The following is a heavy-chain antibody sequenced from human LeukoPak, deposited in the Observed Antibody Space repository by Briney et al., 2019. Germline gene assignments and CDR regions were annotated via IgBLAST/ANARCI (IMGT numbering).Heavy chain of an antibody. V-gene: IGHV3-30*02. D-gene: IGHD6-19*01. CDR1: GFTFSSYG. J-gene: IGHJ3*02. CDR3: ARLASSGWYLGAFDI. CDR2: IRYDGSNK. Sequence: GGSLRLSCAASGFTFSSYGMHWVRQAPGKGLEWVAFIRYDGSNKCYADSVKGRFTISRDNSKNTLYLQMNSLRAEDTAVYYCARLASSGWYLGAFDIWGQGTMVTVSS.